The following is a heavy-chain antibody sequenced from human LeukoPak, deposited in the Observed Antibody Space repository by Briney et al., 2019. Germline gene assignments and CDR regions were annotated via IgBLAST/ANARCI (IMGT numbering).Heavy chain of an antibody. V-gene: IGHV4-39*07. D-gene: IGHD3-9*01. CDR3: ARVPYYDILTDGGASH. CDR2: IYYSGST. Sequence: PSETLSLTCTVSGGSISSSSYYWGWIRQPPGKGLEWIGSIYYSGSTYYNPSLKSRVTISVDTSKNQFSLKLSSVTAADTAVYYCARVPYYDILTDGGASHWGQGTLVTVSS. CDR1: GGSISSSSYY. J-gene: IGHJ4*02.